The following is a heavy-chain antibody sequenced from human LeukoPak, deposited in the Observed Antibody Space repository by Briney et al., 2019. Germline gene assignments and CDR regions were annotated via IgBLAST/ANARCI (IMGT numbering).Heavy chain of an antibody. CDR2: INPDSGGT. D-gene: IGHD6-19*01. J-gene: IGHJ4*02. CDR3: ARDLEQWFRQRDY. CDR1: GYTFSDYY. V-gene: IGHV1-2*06. Sequence: GASVKVSCKASGYTFSDYYIHWVRQAPGQGLEWMGRINPDSGGTNYAPTFQGRGTMTRDTSISTGYMSLRRLRSDDTAVYYCARDLEQWFRQRDYWGQGTLVTVSS.